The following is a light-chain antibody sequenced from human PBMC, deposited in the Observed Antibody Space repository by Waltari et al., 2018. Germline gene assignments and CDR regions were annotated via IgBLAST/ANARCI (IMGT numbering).Light chain of an antibody. CDR2: EGS. Sequence: QSALTQPASVSGSPGQSITISCTGTSSDVGSYNLVPWYQQHPGKAPKLMIYEGSKRPSGVSNRFSGSKSGNTASLTISGLQADDEADYYCCSYAGSSYVFGTGTKVTVL. CDR1: SSDVGSYNL. CDR3: CSYAGSSYV. V-gene: IGLV2-23*01. J-gene: IGLJ1*01.